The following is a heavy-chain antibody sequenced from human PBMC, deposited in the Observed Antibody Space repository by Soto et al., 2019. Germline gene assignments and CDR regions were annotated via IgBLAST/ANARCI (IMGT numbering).Heavy chain of an antibody. J-gene: IGHJ5*02. Sequence: PSETLSLTCAVSGGSISSGGYSWSWIRQPPGKGLEWIGDIYHSGSTYYNPSLKSRVTISVDRSKKQFSLKLSSVTAADTAVYYCARASGYCSCCSCPVGGLDPWGQGSLVNV. CDR3: ARASGYCSCCSCPVGGLDP. CDR1: GGSISSGGYS. V-gene: IGHV4-30-2*01. D-gene: IGHD2-15*01. CDR2: IYHSGST.